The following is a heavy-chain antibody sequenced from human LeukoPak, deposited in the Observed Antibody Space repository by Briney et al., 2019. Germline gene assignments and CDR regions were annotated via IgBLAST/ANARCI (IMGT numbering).Heavy chain of an antibody. Sequence: ASVKVSCKASGYSFVLYGISWVRQAPGQGPEWMGWISTYNGNTKYSEKFQGRVTMTTDTPTSTAYMELSSLRSEDTAVYYCARVTKGRVGATLYYFDYWGQGTLVTVSS. CDR2: ISTYNGNT. CDR3: ARVTKGRVGATLYYFDY. D-gene: IGHD1-26*01. J-gene: IGHJ4*02. V-gene: IGHV1-18*01. CDR1: GYSFVLYG.